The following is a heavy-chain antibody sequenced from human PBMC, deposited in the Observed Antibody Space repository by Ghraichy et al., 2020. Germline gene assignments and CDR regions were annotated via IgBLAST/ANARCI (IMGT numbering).Heavy chain of an antibody. J-gene: IGHJ5*02. D-gene: IGHD2-2*01. Sequence: GGSLRLSCAASGFTFSSYAMSWVRQAPGKGLEWVSAISGSGGSTYYADSVKGRFTISRDNSKNTLYLQMNSLRAEDTAVYYCATRYCSSTSCPKTWGQGTLVTVSS. CDR3: ATRYCSSTSCPKT. V-gene: IGHV3-23*01. CDR1: GFTFSSYA. CDR2: ISGSGGST.